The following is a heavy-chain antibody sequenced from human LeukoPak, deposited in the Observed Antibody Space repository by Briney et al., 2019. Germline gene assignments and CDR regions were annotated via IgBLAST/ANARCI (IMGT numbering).Heavy chain of an antibody. V-gene: IGHV3-30-3*01. CDR1: GFTFSSYA. J-gene: IGHJ4*02. CDR3: ARDGYSSSSGFDY. CDR2: ISYDGSNK. Sequence: PGRSLRLSCAASGFTFSSYAMHWVRQAPGKGLEWVAVISYDGSNKYYADSVKGRFTISRDNSKNTLYLQMNGLRAEDTAVYYCARDGYSSSSGFDYWGQGTLVTVSS. D-gene: IGHD6-6*01.